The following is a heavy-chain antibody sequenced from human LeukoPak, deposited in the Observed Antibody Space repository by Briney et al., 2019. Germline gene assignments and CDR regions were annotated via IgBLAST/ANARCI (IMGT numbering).Heavy chain of an antibody. V-gene: IGHV4-4*07. J-gene: IGHJ4*02. Sequence: SETQTLTCTVSGGSISSYYGSWIRQPAGKGLEWIGRIYTSGSTNYNPSLKSRVTMSVDTSKNQFSLKLSSVTAADTAVYYCARGPDTSTFDYWGQGILVTVSS. CDR3: ARGPDTSTFDY. CDR1: GGSISSYY. CDR2: IYTSGST.